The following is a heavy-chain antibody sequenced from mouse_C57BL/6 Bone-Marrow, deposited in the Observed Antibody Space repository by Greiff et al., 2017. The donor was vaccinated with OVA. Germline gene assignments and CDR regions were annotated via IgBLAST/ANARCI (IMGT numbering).Heavy chain of an antibody. CDR2: IYPRSGNT. CDR3: ARNYGSSYSFAY. D-gene: IGHD1-1*01. V-gene: IGHV1-81*01. Sequence: LVESGAELARPGASVKLSCKASGYTFTSYGISWVKQRTGQGLEWIGEIYPRSGNTYYNEKFKGKATLTADKSSSTAYMELRSLTSEDSAVYFCARNYGSSYSFAYWGQGTLVTVSA. J-gene: IGHJ3*01. CDR1: GYTFTSYG.